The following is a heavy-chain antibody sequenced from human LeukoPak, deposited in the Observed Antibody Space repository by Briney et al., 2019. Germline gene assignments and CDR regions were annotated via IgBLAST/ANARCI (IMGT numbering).Heavy chain of an antibody. CDR2: ISGSGGST. Sequence: GGSLRLSCAASGFTFSSCAMSRVRQAPGKGLEWVSAISGSGGSTYYADSVKGRFTISRDNSKNTLYLQMNSLRAEDTAVYYCARDQIQLWFKSDYYYGMDVWGQGTTVTVSS. CDR3: ARDQIQLWFKSDYYYGMDV. J-gene: IGHJ6*02. D-gene: IGHD5-18*01. CDR1: GFTFSSCA. V-gene: IGHV3-23*01.